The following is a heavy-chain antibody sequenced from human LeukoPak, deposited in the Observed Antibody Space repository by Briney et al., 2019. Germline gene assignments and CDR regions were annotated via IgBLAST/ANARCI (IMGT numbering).Heavy chain of an antibody. D-gene: IGHD3-16*01. CDR1: GFSFSDYY. J-gene: IGHJ4*02. CDR3: AKDLGSYFGY. CDR2: ISSTGSTI. Sequence: GGSLRLSCATSGFSFSDYYMSWIRQAPGKGLEFISYISSTGSTIYYADSVKGRFTISRDNSKNTLYLQMNSLRAEDTAVYYCAKDLGSYFGYWGQGTLVTVSS. V-gene: IGHV3-11*04.